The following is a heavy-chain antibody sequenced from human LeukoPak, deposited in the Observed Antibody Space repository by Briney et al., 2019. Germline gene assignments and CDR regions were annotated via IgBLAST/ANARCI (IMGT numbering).Heavy chain of an antibody. CDR2: INPNSGGA. CDR3: ASGGATGIAARTFLY. J-gene: IGHJ4*02. D-gene: IGHD6-6*01. V-gene: IGHV1-2*02. Sequence: ASVKVSCKASGYTFTGYYMHWVRPAPGQGLEWMGWINPNSGGANYAQKFQGRVTMTRDTSISTAYMELSRLRSDDTAVYYCASGGATGIAARTFLYWGQGTLVTVSS. CDR1: GYTFTGYY.